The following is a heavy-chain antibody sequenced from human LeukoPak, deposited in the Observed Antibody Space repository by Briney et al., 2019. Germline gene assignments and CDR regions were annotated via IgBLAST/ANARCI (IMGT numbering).Heavy chain of an antibody. CDR2: IYHSGST. J-gene: IGHJ4*02. V-gene: IGHV4-4*02. CDR3: ARVARERVYGDYVHFFDY. CDR1: GGSISSSNW. Sequence: PSETLSLTCAVSGGSISSSNWWSWVRQPPGKGLEWIGEIYHSGSTNYNPSLKSRVTISVDKSKNQFSLKLSSVTAADTAVYYCARVARERVYGDYVHFFDYWGQGTLVTVSS. D-gene: IGHD4-17*01.